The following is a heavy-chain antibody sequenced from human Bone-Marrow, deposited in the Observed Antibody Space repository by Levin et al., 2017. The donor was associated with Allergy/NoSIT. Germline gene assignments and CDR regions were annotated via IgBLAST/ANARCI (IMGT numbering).Heavy chain of an antibody. V-gene: IGHV4-38-2*01. D-gene: IGHD3-22*01. CDR1: GYSIRSGHF. J-gene: IGHJ4*02. CDR3: ARGGYYDSFDY. Sequence: SQTLSLTCAVSGYSIRSGHFWTWIRQPPGKGLEWIGSLHHNGNTYYNPSLQSRVTMSLDTSKNQFSLMLSSVTAAETAVYYCARGGYYDSFDYWGQGTLVTVSS. CDR2: LHHNGNT.